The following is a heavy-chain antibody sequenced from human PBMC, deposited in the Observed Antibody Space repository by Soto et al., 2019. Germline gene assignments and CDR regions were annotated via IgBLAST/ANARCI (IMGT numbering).Heavy chain of an antibody. Sequence: PGGYLRLSCASSGVTFSSYSMNWVRQAPGKGLEWVSSISSSSSYIYYADSVKGRFTISRDNAKNSLYLQMNSLRAEDTAGYYCERDLALDYWGQGTLVTVSS. J-gene: IGHJ4*02. CDR1: GVTFSSYS. CDR3: ERDLALDY. CDR2: ISSSSSYI. V-gene: IGHV3-21*01.